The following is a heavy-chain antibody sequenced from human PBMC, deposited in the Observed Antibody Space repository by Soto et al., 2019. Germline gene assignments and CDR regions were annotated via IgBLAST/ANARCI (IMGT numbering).Heavy chain of an antibody. CDR2: TYYRAKWYN. Sequence: QELLQQSGPGLVKPSQTLSLICAISGDSVSSDSATWNWIRQSPSRGLAWLGRTYYRAKWYNDYEVSVKSRMAITPDTSENQLSLQLNSVPPEDTAVYFCARDSSGWHWYFDLWGRGTLVTVSS. D-gene: IGHD6-19*01. CDR1: GDSVSSDSAT. V-gene: IGHV6-1*01. J-gene: IGHJ2*01. CDR3: ARDSSGWHWYFDL.